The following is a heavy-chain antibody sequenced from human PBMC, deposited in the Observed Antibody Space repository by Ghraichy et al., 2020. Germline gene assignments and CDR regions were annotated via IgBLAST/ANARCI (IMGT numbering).Heavy chain of an antibody. V-gene: IGHV3-66*01. J-gene: IGHJ4*02. CDR3: ARGQYYYDCSGYYPYYFDY. Sequence: GGSLRLSCAASGFTVSSNYMSWVRQAPGKGLEWVSVIYSGGSTYYADSVKGRFTISRDNSKNTLYLQMNSLRAEDTAVYYCARGQYYYDCSGYYPYYFDYWGQGTLVTVSS. CDR2: IYSGGST. D-gene: IGHD3-22*01. CDR1: GFTVSSNY.